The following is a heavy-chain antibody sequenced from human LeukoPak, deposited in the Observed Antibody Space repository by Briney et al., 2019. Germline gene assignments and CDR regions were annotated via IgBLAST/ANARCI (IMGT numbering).Heavy chain of an antibody. CDR3: ARDPATAMVLYYCDY. CDR1: GFTFSDYY. Sequence: GGSLRLSCAASGFTFSDYYMSWIRQAPGKGLEWVSYISNSSSYTNYADSVKGRFTISRDNAKSSLYLQMNSLRAEDTAVYYCARDPATAMVLYYCDYWGQGTLVTVSS. V-gene: IGHV3-11*06. D-gene: IGHD5-18*01. CDR2: ISNSSSYT. J-gene: IGHJ4*02.